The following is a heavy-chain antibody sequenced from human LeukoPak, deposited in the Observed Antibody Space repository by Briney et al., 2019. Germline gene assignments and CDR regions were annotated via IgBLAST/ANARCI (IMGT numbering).Heavy chain of an antibody. Sequence: SVKVSCKASGGTFSIYAISWVRQAPGQGLEWMGGIIPIFGTANYAQKFQGRVTITADESTSTAYMELSSLRSEDTAVYYCARERDYYDSSGYYYSHSEYFQHWGQGTLVTVSS. J-gene: IGHJ1*01. CDR3: ARERDYYDSSGYYYSHSEYFQH. V-gene: IGHV1-69*01. CDR2: IIPIFGTA. D-gene: IGHD3-22*01. CDR1: GGTFSIYA.